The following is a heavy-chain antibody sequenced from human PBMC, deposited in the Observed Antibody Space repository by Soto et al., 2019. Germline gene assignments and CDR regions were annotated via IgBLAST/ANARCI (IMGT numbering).Heavy chain of an antibody. V-gene: IGHV3-23*01. CDR1: GFTFTNYA. CDR2: VISSGSSS. Sequence: EVQLLESGGGLVQPGGSLRLSCAASGFTFTNYAMSWVRQAPGKGLEWVSAVISSGSSSYYADSVKGRFTISRDNSKNTLYLQMSSLSADDTAVYYCAKDASTTTAMAGSRGLDVWGQGTTVTVSS. CDR3: AKDASTTTAMAGSRGLDV. J-gene: IGHJ6*02. D-gene: IGHD1-1*01.